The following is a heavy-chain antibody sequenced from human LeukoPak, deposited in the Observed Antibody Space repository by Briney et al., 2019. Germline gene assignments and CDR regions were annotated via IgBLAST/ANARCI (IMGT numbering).Heavy chain of an antibody. V-gene: IGHV3-23*01. CDR2: ISGSGGST. Sequence: PGGSLTLSSAPSRFTYRVYAMSSVRQAPGKGLAWVSAISGSGGSTYFADSVKGRFTISRDNSKNTLYLQMHGYRSVDTAVYDCAKTRGYRRLDPWGQGTLVTVSS. J-gene: IGHJ5*02. CDR3: AKTRGYRRLDP. CDR1: RFTYRVYA. D-gene: IGHD2-15*01.